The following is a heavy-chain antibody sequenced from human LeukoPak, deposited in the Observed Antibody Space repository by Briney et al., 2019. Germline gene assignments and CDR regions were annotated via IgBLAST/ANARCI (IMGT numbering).Heavy chain of an antibody. CDR1: GYTFTSYY. V-gene: IGHV1-46*01. D-gene: IGHD2-8*01. CDR3: ARTDCTNGVCYIPYFDY. J-gene: IGHJ4*02. CDR2: INPSGGST. Sequence: ASVKVSCKASGYTFTSYYMHWVRQAPGQGLEWMGLINPSGGSTRYAQKFQGRVTMTRDTSTSTVYMELSSLRSEDTAVYYCARTDCTNGVCYIPYFDYWGQGTLVTVSS.